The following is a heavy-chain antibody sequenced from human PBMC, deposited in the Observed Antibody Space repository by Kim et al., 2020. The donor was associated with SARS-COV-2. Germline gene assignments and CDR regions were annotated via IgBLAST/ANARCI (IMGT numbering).Heavy chain of an antibody. D-gene: IGHD3-9*01. J-gene: IGHJ3*02. V-gene: IGHV1-8*01. CDR3: ARAGRDILGRDAFDI. Sequence: AQKFQGRVTRTRTTPISTAYMELSSLRSEDTAVYYCARAGRDILGRDAFDIWGQGTMVTVSS.